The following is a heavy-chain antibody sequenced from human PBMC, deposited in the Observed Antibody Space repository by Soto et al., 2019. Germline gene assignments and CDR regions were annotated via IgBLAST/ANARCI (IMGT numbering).Heavy chain of an antibody. CDR2: IKSKTGGGTT. J-gene: IGHJ3*02. CDR1: GFSLSNVW. Sequence: GGSLRLSCAASGFSLSNVWMNWVRQAPGKGLEWVGRIKSKTGGGTTEYAAPVKGRFTVSRDDSKNTLYLQMSSLITEDTAVYYCSAAGLIMVTTSAFDIWGQGTMVTVSS. CDR3: SAAGLIMVTTSAFDI. D-gene: IGHD4-17*01. V-gene: IGHV3-15*07.